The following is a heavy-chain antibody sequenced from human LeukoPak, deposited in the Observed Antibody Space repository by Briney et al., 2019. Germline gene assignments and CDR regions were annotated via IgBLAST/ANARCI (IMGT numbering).Heavy chain of an antibody. Sequence: PSETLSLTCTVSGASINSYYWTWIRQPPGKGLEWIGSIYYSGSTYYNPSLKSRVTISVDTSKNQFSLKLSSVTAADTAVYYCARQKGYSSGWYFDYWGQRTLVTVSS. CDR1: GASINSYY. J-gene: IGHJ4*02. CDR3: ARQKGYSSGWYFDY. V-gene: IGHV4-59*05. CDR2: IYYSGST. D-gene: IGHD6-19*01.